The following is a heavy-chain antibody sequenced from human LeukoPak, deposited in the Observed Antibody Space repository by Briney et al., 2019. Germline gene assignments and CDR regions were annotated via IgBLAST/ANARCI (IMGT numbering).Heavy chain of an antibody. Sequence: GGSLRLSCAASGFTFSSYGMHWVRQAPGKGLEWVAVISYDGCNKYYADSVKGRFTISRDNSKNTLYLQMNSLRAEDTAVYYCAKDQAYSGYDSGYWGQGTLVTVSS. D-gene: IGHD5-12*01. CDR2: ISYDGCNK. V-gene: IGHV3-30*18. CDR1: GFTFSSYG. J-gene: IGHJ4*02. CDR3: AKDQAYSGYDSGY.